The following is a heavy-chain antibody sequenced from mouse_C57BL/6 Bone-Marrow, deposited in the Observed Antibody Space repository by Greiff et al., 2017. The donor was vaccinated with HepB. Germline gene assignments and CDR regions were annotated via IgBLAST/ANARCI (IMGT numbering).Heavy chain of an antibody. CDR2: ISDGGSYT. CDR1: GFTFSSYA. V-gene: IGHV5-4*01. D-gene: IGHD1-1*01. Sequence: EVKLMEPGGGLVKPGGSLKLSCAASGFTFSSYAMSWVRQTPEKRLEWVATISDGGSYTYYPDNVKGRFTISRDNAKNNLYLQMSHLKSEDTAMYYCAREDTRAYWGQGTLVTVSA. J-gene: IGHJ3*01. CDR3: AREDTRAY.